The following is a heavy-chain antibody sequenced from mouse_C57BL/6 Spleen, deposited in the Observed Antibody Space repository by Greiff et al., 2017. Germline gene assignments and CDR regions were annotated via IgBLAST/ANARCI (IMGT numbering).Heavy chain of an antibody. CDR3: ARWTVTNYFDY. Sequence: DVQLQESGPELVKPGASVKMSCKASGYTFTDYNMHWVKQSHGKSLEWIGYINPNNGGTSYNQKFKGKATLTVNKSSSTAYMELRSLTSEDSAVYYCARWTVTNYFDYWGQGTTLTVSS. D-gene: IGHD2-13*01. V-gene: IGHV1-22*01. J-gene: IGHJ2*01. CDR2: INPNNGGT. CDR1: GYTFTDYN.